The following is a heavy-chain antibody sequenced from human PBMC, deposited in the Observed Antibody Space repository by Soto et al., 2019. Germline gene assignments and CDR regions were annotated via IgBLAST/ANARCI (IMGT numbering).Heavy chain of an antibody. CDR2: IYYSGST. Sequence: PSETMSLTCTVSGGSISSGGYYWSWIRQHPGKGLEWIGYIYYSGSTYYNPSLKSRVTRSVDTSKNQFSLKLSSVTAADTAVYYCAGCNDYYDSSGYPCLDYWGQGTLVTVSS. J-gene: IGHJ4*02. D-gene: IGHD3-22*01. CDR1: GGSISSGGYY. CDR3: AGCNDYYDSSGYPCLDY. V-gene: IGHV4-31*03.